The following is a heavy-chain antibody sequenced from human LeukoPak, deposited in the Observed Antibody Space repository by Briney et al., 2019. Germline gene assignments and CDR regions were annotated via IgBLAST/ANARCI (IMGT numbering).Heavy chain of an antibody. Sequence: PSETLSLTCAVYGGSFNGYYGSWIRQPPGKGLEWIGEINHSGSTNYNPSLKSRVTISADTSKNQFSLKLRSVTAADTAVYYYPRRVTFGVVRYYMDVWGKGTTVTVSS. V-gene: IGHV4-34*01. CDR3: PRRVTFGVVRYYMDV. J-gene: IGHJ6*03. CDR1: GGSFNGYY. CDR2: INHSGST. D-gene: IGHD3-3*01.